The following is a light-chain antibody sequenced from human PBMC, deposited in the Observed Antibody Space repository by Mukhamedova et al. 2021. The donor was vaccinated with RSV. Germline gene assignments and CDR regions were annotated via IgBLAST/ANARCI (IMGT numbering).Light chain of an antibody. CDR3: QRYNTVPLT. J-gene: IGKJ4*01. V-gene: IGKV1-27*01. Sequence: WYQRRVHGKVPQLLISSSSTLHSGVPSRFSGSGSGTDFILTISSLQPEDVATYYCQRYNTVPLTFGGGTKVEIK. CDR2: SSS.